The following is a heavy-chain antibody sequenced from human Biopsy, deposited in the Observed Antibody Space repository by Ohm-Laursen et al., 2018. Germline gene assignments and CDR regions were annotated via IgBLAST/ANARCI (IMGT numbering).Heavy chain of an antibody. CDR2: IWYDGSNK. J-gene: IGHJ4*02. CDR1: GFTFSSHA. Sequence: SLRLSCAAAGFTFSSHAMSWVRQAPGKGLEWVAAIWYDGSNKNYADSVKGRFAISRDNSKNTLYLQMNSLRGEDTAVYYCAKCMTGGSNYYFHHCGQGTLVTVSS. CDR3: AKCMTGGSNYYFHH. D-gene: IGHD2-8*01. V-gene: IGHV3-33*06.